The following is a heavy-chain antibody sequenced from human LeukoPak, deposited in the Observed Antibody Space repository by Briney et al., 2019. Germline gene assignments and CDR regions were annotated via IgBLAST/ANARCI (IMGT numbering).Heavy chain of an antibody. CDR2: INHSGST. CDR1: GGSISSSSYY. CDR3: ASSKETTGGSYHFDY. D-gene: IGHD1-26*01. V-gene: IGHV4-39*07. Sequence: SETLSLTCTVSGGSISSSSYYWGWIRQPPGKGLEWIGEINHSGSTNYNPSLKSRVTISVDTSKNQFSLKLSSVTAADTAVYYCASSKETTGGSYHFDYWGQGTLVTVSS. J-gene: IGHJ4*02.